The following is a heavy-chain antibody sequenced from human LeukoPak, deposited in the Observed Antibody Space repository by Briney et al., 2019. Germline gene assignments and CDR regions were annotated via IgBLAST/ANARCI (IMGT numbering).Heavy chain of an antibody. CDR1: GYTFTGYY. D-gene: IGHD3-22*01. Sequence: GASVKVSCKASGYTFTGYYMHWVRQAPGQGLEWMGWINPNSGGTNYAQKFQGRVTMTRDTSISTAYMELSRLRSDDTAVYYCARGLAYYYDSSGYFDYWGQGTLVTVSS. J-gene: IGHJ4*02. CDR2: INPNSGGT. CDR3: ARGLAYYYDSSGYFDY. V-gene: IGHV1-2*02.